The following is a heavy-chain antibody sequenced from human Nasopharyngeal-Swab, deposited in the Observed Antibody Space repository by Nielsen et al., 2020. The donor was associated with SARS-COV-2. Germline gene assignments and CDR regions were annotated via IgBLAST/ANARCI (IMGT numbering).Heavy chain of an antibody. CDR3: ARERTDCSGGSCYSYGMDV. D-gene: IGHD2-15*01. CDR1: GFTFSSYD. V-gene: IGHV3-13*01. Sequence: GGSLRPSCAASGFTFSSYDMHWVRQATGKGLEWVSAIGTAGDTYYPGSVKGRFTISRENAKNSLYLQMNSLRAGDTAVYYCARERTDCSGGSCYSYGMDVWGQGTTVTVSS. J-gene: IGHJ6*02. CDR2: IGTAGDT.